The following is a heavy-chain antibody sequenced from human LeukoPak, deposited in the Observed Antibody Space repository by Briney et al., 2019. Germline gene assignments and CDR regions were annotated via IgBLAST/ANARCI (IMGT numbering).Heavy chain of an antibody. Sequence: PGRSLRLSCAASGFTFSSYGMHWVRQAPGKGLEWVAVISYDGSNKYYADSVKGRSTISRDNSKNTLYLQMNSLRAEDTAVYYCAKDILPRDYGDYAGVVWGQGTLVTVSS. CDR3: AKDILPRDYGDYAGVV. D-gene: IGHD4-17*01. CDR2: ISYDGSNK. V-gene: IGHV3-30*18. J-gene: IGHJ4*02. CDR1: GFTFSSYG.